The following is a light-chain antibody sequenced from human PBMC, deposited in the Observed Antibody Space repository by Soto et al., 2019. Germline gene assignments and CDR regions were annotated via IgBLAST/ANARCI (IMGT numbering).Light chain of an antibody. J-gene: IGKJ1*01. Sequence: EIVMTQSPATLSVSPGERATLSCRASQSVSSNVAWYQQKPGQVPRLLIYGASTRATGTPARFSGSGSGTEFTLTISSLQSEDFAVYYCQQYNNWPRTFGQGTKVEIK. CDR1: QSVSSN. V-gene: IGKV3-15*01. CDR2: GAS. CDR3: QQYNNWPRT.